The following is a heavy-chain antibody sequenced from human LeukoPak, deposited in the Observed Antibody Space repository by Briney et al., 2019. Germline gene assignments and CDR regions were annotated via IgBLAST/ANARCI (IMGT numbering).Heavy chain of an antibody. V-gene: IGHV3-23*01. CDR3: AKGDGYNYDNWFDP. J-gene: IGHJ5*02. D-gene: IGHD5-24*01. CDR2: ISGSGGST. CDR1: GFTSSSYA. Sequence: GGSLRLSCAVSGFTSSSYALSWVRQAPGKGLEWVSGISGSGGSTYYADSVKGRFTISRDNSKNMLYLQMNSLRGEDTAVYYCAKGDGYNYDNWFDPWGQGTLVTVSS.